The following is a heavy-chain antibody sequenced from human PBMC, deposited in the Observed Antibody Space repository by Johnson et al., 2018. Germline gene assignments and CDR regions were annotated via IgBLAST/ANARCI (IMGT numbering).Heavy chain of an antibody. J-gene: IGHJ4*02. V-gene: IGHV3-23*04. CDR1: GFTFSNYA. CDR3: AKDLAVADY. Sequence: VQLVESGGHLVQPGGSLRLSCVASGFTFSNYAMNWVRQAPGKGLEWVSTIRANGVRTFYADSVKGRFTISRDNSKKTLYLQMNSLRADDTAVYYWAKDLAVADYWGQGTLVTVAS. CDR2: IRANGVRT. D-gene: IGHD6-19*01.